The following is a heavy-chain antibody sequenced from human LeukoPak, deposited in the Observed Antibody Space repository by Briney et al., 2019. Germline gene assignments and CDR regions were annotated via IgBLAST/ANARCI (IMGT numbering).Heavy chain of an antibody. CDR1: GYSISSGYY. CDR2: IYHSGST. V-gene: IGHV4-38-2*02. CDR3: ARHMSNMVRGVISYYYYYYMDV. J-gene: IGHJ6*03. Sequence: SETLSLTCTVSGYSISSGYYWGWIRQPPGKGLEWIGSIYHSGSTYYNPSLKSRVTISVDTSKNQFSLKLSSVTAADTAVYYCARHMSNMVRGVISYYYYYYMDVWGKGTTVTISS. D-gene: IGHD3-10*01.